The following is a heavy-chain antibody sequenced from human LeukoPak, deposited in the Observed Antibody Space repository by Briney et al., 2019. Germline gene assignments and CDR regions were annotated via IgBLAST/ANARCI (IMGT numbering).Heavy chain of an antibody. CDR1: GGSINTANYY. Sequence: SSETLSLTCNVYGGSINTANYYWTWIRQPPGKGLEWIGYISYSGTPYYNPSLNSRVTISLDTSKNQFSLILNSVTAADTAMYYCARDRYGDFEDYWGQGTLVTVSS. J-gene: IGHJ4*02. CDR3: ARDRYGDFEDY. CDR2: ISYSGTP. V-gene: IGHV4-30-4*08. D-gene: IGHD4-17*01.